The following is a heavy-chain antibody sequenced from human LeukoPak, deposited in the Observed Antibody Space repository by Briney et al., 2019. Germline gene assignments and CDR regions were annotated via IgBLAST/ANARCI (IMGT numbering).Heavy chain of an antibody. CDR1: GFTFSSYA. CDR2: ISGSGGST. D-gene: IGHD6-19*01. V-gene: IGHV3-23*01. CDR3: AKDRRIAVNFHFDY. J-gene: IGHJ4*02. Sequence: GGSLRLSCVASGFTFSSYAMSWVRQAPGKGLEWVSAISGSGGSTYYADSVKGRFTISRDNSKNTLYLQMNSLRAEDTAVYYCAKDRRIAVNFHFDYWGQGTLVTVSS.